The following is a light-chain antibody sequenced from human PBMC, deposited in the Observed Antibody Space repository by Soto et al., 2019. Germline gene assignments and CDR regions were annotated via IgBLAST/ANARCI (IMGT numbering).Light chain of an antibody. V-gene: IGKV3-15*01. CDR3: QHYNNWLLI. CDR2: GAS. J-gene: IGKJ4*01. CDR1: QSVNSN. Sequence: EIVMTLSPDTVSVSAGDRATLSCMASQSVNSNLAWYQQKPGQAPRLLIYGASTRATGIPARFSGSGSGTEFTLTISSLQSEDFALYYCQHYNNWLLIFCGGTKVDIK.